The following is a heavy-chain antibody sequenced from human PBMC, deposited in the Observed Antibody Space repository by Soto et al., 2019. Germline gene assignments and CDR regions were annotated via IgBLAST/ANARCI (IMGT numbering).Heavy chain of an antibody. CDR2: ISYDGSNK. CDR1: GFTFSSYG. Sequence: QVPLVESGGGVVQPGRSLRLSCAASGFTFSSYGMHWVRQAPGKGLEWVAVISYDGSNKYYADSVKGRFTISRDNSKNTLYLQMNSLRAEDTAVYYCAKDLGAAPHYYYYYGMDVWGQGTTVTVSS. J-gene: IGHJ6*02. CDR3: AKDLGAAPHYYYYYGMDV. V-gene: IGHV3-30*18. D-gene: IGHD1-26*01.